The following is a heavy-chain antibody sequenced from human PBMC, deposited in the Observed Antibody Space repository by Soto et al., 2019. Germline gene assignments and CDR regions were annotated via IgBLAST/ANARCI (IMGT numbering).Heavy chain of an antibody. Sequence: QITLKESGPTLVKPTQTLTLTCTFSGFSLSTSGVGVGWIRQPPGKALEWLALIYWDDDKRYSPSLKSRLTITKHTSKNQVVLTMTNMDPVDTATYYCAHSLDYGDYNNWFDPWGQGTLVTVSS. J-gene: IGHJ5*02. D-gene: IGHD4-17*01. CDR3: AHSLDYGDYNNWFDP. CDR1: GFSLSTSGVG. V-gene: IGHV2-5*02. CDR2: IYWDDDK.